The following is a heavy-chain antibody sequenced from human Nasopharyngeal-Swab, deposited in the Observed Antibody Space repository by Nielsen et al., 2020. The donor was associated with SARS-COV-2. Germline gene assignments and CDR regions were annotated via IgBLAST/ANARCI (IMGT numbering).Heavy chain of an antibody. D-gene: IGHD6-13*01. J-gene: IGHJ5*02. V-gene: IGHV4-39*01. CDR2: IYYSGST. Sequence: WIRQPPGKGLERIGSIYYSGSTYYNPSLKSRVTISVDTSKNQFSLKVTSVAAADTAVYYCAGVARSSWYVLDNWFDPWGHGTLVTVSS. CDR3: AGVARSSWYVLDNWFDP.